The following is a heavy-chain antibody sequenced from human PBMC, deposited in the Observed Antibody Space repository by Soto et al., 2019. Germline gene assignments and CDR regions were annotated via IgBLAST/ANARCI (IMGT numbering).Heavy chain of an antibody. D-gene: IGHD2-21*02. CDR1: GAPITSGAYS. J-gene: IGHJ5*02. Sequence: QLQLRESGSGLVKPSQTLSLTCTVSGAPITSGAYSWSWIRQPPGKGLEWIGFIYQSGSTHYNPSLKSRVTISVDRSKNHFSLQLTSLTAADTAVYYCARDMSGCSSSDCYLSGWFDPWGLGTLVTVSS. CDR3: ARDMSGCSSSDCYLSGWFDP. V-gene: IGHV4-30-2*01. CDR2: IYQSGST.